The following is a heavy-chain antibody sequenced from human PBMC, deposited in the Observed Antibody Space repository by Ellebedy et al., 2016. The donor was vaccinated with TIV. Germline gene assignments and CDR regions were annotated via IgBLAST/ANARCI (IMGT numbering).Heavy chain of an antibody. CDR2: ISYDGSNK. CDR3: ARGGGSHFDY. J-gene: IGHJ4*02. D-gene: IGHD2-15*01. Sequence: GESLKISXAASGFTFSSYGMHWVRQAPGKGLEWVAVISYDGSNKYYADSVKGRFTISRDNSKNTLYLQMNSLRAEDTAVYYCARGGGSHFDYWGQGTLVTVSS. V-gene: IGHV3-30*03. CDR1: GFTFSSYG.